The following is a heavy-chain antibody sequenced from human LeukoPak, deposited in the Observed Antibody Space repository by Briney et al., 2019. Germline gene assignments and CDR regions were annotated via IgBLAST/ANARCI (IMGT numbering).Heavy chain of an antibody. J-gene: IGHJ6*04. Sequence: GGSLRLSCAASGFTFSSYAMHWVRQAPGKGLEWVAVISYEGSNKYYADSVKGRFTISRDNSKNTLYLQMNSLRAEDTAVYYCARDYYDILEGYYYGMDVWGKGTTVTVSS. CDR1: GFTFSSYA. V-gene: IGHV3-30*04. CDR2: ISYEGSNK. D-gene: IGHD3-9*01. CDR3: ARDYYDILEGYYYGMDV.